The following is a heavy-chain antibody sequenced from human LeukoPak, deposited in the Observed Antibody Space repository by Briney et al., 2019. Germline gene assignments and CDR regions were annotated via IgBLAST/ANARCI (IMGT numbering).Heavy chain of an antibody. Sequence: GGSLRLSCAASGFTFSSYWTHWVRQAPGKGLVWVSRINNDGSSTNYADSVKGRFTISRDNAKNTLYLQMNSLRAEDTAVYYCVRSMGYYYDSSGYYAFDYWGQGTLVTVSS. V-gene: IGHV3-74*01. CDR1: GFTFSSYW. D-gene: IGHD3-22*01. J-gene: IGHJ4*02. CDR3: VRSMGYYYDSSGYYAFDY. CDR2: INNDGSST.